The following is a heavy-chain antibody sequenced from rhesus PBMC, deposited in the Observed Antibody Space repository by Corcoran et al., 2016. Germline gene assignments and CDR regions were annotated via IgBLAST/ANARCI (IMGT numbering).Heavy chain of an antibody. CDR2: LSPYNGNK. V-gene: IGHV1-1*01. Sequence: QVQLVQSGAEIKQPGASVKLSCRDYGYICTSYYMTWVRQTPGQGLEVIGLLSPYNGNKGTAQRFHGRVALASDTSTGTGYMELSSLTSEDSAVYYCATETSSSAYLEFWGQGALVTVSS. J-gene: IGHJ1*01. CDR1: GYICTSYY. D-gene: IGHD2-39*01. CDR3: ATETSSSAYLEF.